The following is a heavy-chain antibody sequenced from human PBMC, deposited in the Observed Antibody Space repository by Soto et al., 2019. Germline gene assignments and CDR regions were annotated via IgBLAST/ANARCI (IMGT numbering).Heavy chain of an antibody. J-gene: IGHJ4*02. CDR3: ARGFLYCSDGACYVDS. D-gene: IGHD2-15*01. Sequence: QVQLVQSGAEVKKPGASVKVSCKASGYNFNGYYLHWVRQAPGQGLEWMGWIVPNSGGTNYAQKFQGRVTLTRDTSISTTYMELSSLTSGDTAVYYCARGFLYCSDGACYVDSWGQGTLVTVSS. CDR2: IVPNSGGT. V-gene: IGHV1-2*02. CDR1: GYNFNGYY.